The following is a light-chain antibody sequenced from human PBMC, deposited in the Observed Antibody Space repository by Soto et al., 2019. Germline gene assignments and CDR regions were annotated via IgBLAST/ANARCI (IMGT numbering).Light chain of an antibody. J-gene: IGKJ4*01. CDR1: QGIGTY. V-gene: IGKV1-39*01. CDR2: AAS. CDR3: QQSYSTPLT. Sequence: DIQMTQSPSSLSASAGDRVTITCRASQGIGTYLNWYQQKPGKAPKLLIYAASSLQSGVPSRFSGSGSRTDFTLTVSNLQPEDFATYYCQQSYSTPLTFGGGTKVEIK.